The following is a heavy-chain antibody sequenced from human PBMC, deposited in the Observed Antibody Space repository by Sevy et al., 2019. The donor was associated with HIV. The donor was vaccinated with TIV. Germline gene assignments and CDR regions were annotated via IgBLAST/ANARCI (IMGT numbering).Heavy chain of an antibody. CDR1: GFTFSSYA. Sequence: GGSLRLSCAASGFTFSSYAMSWVRQAPGKGLEWVSAISGSGGSTYYADSVKGRFTISRDNSKNTLYLQMNSLRAEDTAVYYWTKDIGGDFCRGYNTLGRETYYYYYGMDVWGQGTTVTVSS. D-gene: IGHD3-3*01. CDR2: ISGSGGST. J-gene: IGHJ6*02. V-gene: IGHV3-23*01. CDR3: TKDIGGDFCRGYNTLGRETYYYYYGMDV.